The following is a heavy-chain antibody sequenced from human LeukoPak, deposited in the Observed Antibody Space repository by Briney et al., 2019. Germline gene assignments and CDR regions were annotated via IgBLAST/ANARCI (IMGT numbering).Heavy chain of an antibody. CDR1: GGSISSGDYY. J-gene: IGHJ4*02. CDR3: ARDRLEVVTGDDYLDY. Sequence: SQTLSLTCTVSGGSISSGDYYWSWIRQPPGKGLEWIGYIYYSGSTYYNPSLKSRVTISVDTSKNQFSLKLSSVTAADTAVYYCARDRLEVVTGDDYLDYWGQGTLVTVSS. CDR2: IYYSGST. D-gene: IGHD2-21*02. V-gene: IGHV4-30-4*08.